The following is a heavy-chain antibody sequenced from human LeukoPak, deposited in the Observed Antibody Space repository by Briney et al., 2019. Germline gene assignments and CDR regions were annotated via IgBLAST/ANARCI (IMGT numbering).Heavy chain of an antibody. D-gene: IGHD2-21*02. CDR2: IYYSGST. Sequence: SETLSLTCTVSGGSISSYYWSWIRQPPGKGLEWIGYIYYSGSTNYNPSLKSRVTISVDTSKNQFSLKLSSVTAADTAVYYCARGPPYIVVVTAIGFFDYWGQGTLVTVSS. V-gene: IGHV4-59*12. CDR3: ARGPPYIVVVTAIGFFDY. J-gene: IGHJ4*02. CDR1: GGSISSYY.